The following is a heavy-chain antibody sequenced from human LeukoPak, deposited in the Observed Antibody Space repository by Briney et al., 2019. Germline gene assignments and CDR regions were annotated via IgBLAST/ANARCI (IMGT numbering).Heavy chain of an antibody. J-gene: IGHJ3*02. CDR2: IKQDGSES. Sequence: GSLRLSCAASGFTFSSYWMSWVRQAPGTGLQWVANIKQDGSESYYVDSVKGRFTISRDNAKNSLYLQMNSLRAEDTAVYYCARRLTGNNAFDIWGQGTMVTVSS. D-gene: IGHD7-27*01. V-gene: IGHV3-7*05. CDR3: ARRLTGNNAFDI. CDR1: GFTFSSYW.